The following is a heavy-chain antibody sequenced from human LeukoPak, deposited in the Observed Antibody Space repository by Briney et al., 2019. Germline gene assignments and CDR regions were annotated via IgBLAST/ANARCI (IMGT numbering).Heavy chain of an antibody. CDR2: IYHSGST. J-gene: IGHJ4*02. CDR3: ARRILYCSSTSCYLWDY. D-gene: IGHD2-2*01. CDR1: GYSISSGYY. V-gene: IGHV4-38-2*01. Sequence: SETLSLTCAVSGYSISSGYYWGWIRQPPGKGLEWIGSIYHSGSTYYNPSLKSRVTISVDTSKNQFSLKLSSVTAADTAVYYCARRILYCSSTSCYLWDYWGQGTPVTVSS.